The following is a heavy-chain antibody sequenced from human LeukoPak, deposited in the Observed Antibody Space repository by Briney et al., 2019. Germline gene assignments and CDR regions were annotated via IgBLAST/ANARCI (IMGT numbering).Heavy chain of an antibody. CDR1: GGTFSSYA. Sequence: SVKVSCKASGGTFSSYAISWVRQAPGQGLEWMGRIIPILGIANYAQKFQGRVTITADKSTSTAYMELSSLRSEDTAVYYCASLVHNDSSGYYLDYWGQGTLVTVSS. V-gene: IGHV1-69*04. CDR3: ASLVHNDSSGYYLDY. CDR2: IIPILGIA. J-gene: IGHJ4*02. D-gene: IGHD3-22*01.